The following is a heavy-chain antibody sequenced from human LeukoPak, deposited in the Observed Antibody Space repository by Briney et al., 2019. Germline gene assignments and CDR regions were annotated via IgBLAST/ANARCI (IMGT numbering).Heavy chain of an antibody. V-gene: IGHV1-46*01. J-gene: IGHJ4*02. CDR3: ATSPRIRGSYYPFDY. Sequence: ASVKVSCKASGYTFTSYYMHWVRQAPGQGLEWMGIINPSGGSTSYAQKFQGRVTMTEDTSTDTAYMELSSLRSEDTAVYYCATSPRIRGSYYPFDYWGQGTLVTVSS. D-gene: IGHD1-26*01. CDR2: INPSGGST. CDR1: GYTFTSYY.